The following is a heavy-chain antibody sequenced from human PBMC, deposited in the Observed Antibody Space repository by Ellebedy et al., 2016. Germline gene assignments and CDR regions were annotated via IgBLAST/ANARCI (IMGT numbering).Heavy chain of an antibody. CDR3: AKSITMIVVVGDAFDI. V-gene: IGHV3-30*18. D-gene: IGHD3-22*01. CDR2: ISYDGSNK. J-gene: IGHJ3*02. Sequence: GGSLRLSXAASGFTFSSYGMHWVRQAPGKGLEWVAVISYDGSNKYYADSVKGRFTISRDNSKNTLYLQMNSLRAEDTAVYYCAKSITMIVVVGDAFDIWGQGTMVTVSS. CDR1: GFTFSSYG.